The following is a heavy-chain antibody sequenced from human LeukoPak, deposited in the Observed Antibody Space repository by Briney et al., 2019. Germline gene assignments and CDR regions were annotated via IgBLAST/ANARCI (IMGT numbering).Heavy chain of an antibody. D-gene: IGHD3-22*01. Sequence: SETLSLTCTVSGGSISSYYWSWIRQPAGKGLEWIGRMYTSRSTNYNPSLKSRVTMSVDTSKNQFSLKLSSVTAADTAVYYCARGVYYDSSGYEVYYFDYWGQGTLVAVSS. J-gene: IGHJ4*02. V-gene: IGHV4-4*07. CDR3: ARGVYYDSSGYEVYYFDY. CDR2: MYTSRST. CDR1: GGSISSYY.